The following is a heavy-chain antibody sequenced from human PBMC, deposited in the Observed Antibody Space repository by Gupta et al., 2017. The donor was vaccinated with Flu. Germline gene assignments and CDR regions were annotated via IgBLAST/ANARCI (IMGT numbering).Heavy chain of an antibody. V-gene: IGHV1-46*03. CDR1: FTINY. J-gene: IGHJ4*02. CDR3: ARDSRQFDY. CDR2: INPSGGST. Sequence: FTINYIHWVRQAPGQGLEWMGLINPSGGSTTLAQQFQGRVTMTSDTSTNTVYMELSNLQSEDTAMYFCARDSRQFDYWGQGTLVTVSS.